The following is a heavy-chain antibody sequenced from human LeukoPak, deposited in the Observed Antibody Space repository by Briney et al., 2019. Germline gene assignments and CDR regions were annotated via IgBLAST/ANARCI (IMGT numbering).Heavy chain of an antibody. Sequence: GGSPRLSCGASGFTFCSYGIKRGRQAPGEGLEWGSGIISSGASTYYANSVKGRFTISRDNSKNTLFLQMTSLRAEDTAVYYCAKTTYNGGWGVDYWGQGTLVTVSS. CDR2: IISSGAST. CDR3: AKTTYNGGWGVDY. J-gene: IGHJ4*02. D-gene: IGHD6-19*01. V-gene: IGHV3-23*01. CDR1: GFTFCSYG.